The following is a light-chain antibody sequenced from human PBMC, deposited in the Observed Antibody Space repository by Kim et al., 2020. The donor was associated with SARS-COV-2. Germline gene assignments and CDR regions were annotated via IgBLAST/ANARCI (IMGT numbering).Light chain of an antibody. V-gene: IGLV3-19*01. CDR1: SLNSYF. Sequence: ALRKTVEITCQGNSLNSYFANWYQQKPGQAPVVVIYAKNNRPSGIPDRFSGSGSGNTASLTITGAQAEDEAEYYCNCRHSSGRSYVFGTGTKVTVL. CDR3: NCRHSSGRSYV. CDR2: AKN. J-gene: IGLJ1*01.